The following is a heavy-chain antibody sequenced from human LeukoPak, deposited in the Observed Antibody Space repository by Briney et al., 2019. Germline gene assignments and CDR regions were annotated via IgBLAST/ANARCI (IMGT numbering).Heavy chain of an antibody. Sequence: PGRSLRLSCAASGFTFHDYAMHWVRQAPGKGLEWVSGISWNSVSIGYADSVKGRFTISRDNAKKSLYLQMNSLRAEDMALYYCAKDIGGAVAGYFDYWRQGTLVTVSS. J-gene: IGHJ4*02. CDR2: ISWNSVSI. V-gene: IGHV3-9*03. CDR1: GFTFHDYA. D-gene: IGHD6-19*01. CDR3: AKDIGGAVAGYFDY.